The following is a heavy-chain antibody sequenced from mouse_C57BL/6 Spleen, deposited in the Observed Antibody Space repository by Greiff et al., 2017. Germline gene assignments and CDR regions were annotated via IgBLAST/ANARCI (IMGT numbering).Heavy chain of an antibody. Sequence: VQLQQSGAELVKPGASVKLSCKASGYTFTSYWMHWVKQRPGQGLEWIGMIHPNSGSTNYNEKFKSKATLTVDKSSSTAYMQLSSLTSEDSAVYYCARSGVYDYAWFAYWGQGTLVTVSA. D-gene: IGHD2-4*01. CDR3: ARSGVYDYAWFAY. CDR2: IHPNSGST. J-gene: IGHJ3*01. V-gene: IGHV1-64*01. CDR1: GYTFTSYW.